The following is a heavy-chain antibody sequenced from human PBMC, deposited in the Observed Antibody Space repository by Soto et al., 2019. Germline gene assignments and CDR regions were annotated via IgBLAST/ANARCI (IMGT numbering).Heavy chain of an antibody. CDR1: GGSISSYY. CDR3: AREGGAGGWYYYYGMDV. D-gene: IGHD6-19*01. V-gene: IGHV4-59*01. CDR2: IYYSGST. Sequence: QVQLQESGPGLVKPSETLSLTCTVSGGSISSYYWSWIRQPPGKGLEWIGYIYYSGSTNYNPSLNSRVTISGDTSKNQFSLKLSSVTAADTAVYYCAREGGAGGWYYYYGMDVWGQGTTVTVSS. J-gene: IGHJ6*02.